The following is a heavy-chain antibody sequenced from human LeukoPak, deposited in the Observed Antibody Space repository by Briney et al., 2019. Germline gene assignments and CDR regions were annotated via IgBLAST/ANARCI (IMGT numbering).Heavy chain of an antibody. CDR2: ISSSSSYI. D-gene: IGHD6-19*01. Sequence: GGSLRLSCAASGFTFSSYSMNWVRQAPGKGLEWVSSISSSSSYIYYADSVKGRFTISRDNAKNSLYLQMNSLRAEDTAVYYCARDLGSSGWSRLFDYWGQGTLVTVSS. CDR1: GFTFSSYS. V-gene: IGHV3-21*01. CDR3: ARDLGSSGWSRLFDY. J-gene: IGHJ4*02.